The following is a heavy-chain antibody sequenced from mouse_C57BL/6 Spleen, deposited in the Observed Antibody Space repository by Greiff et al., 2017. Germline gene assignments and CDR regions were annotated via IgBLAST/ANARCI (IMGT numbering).Heavy chain of an antibody. CDR2: IYPRSGNT. CDR1: GYTFTSYG. Sequence: VKLMESGAELARPGASVKLSCKASGYTFTSYGISWVKQRPGQGLEWIGEIYPRSGNTYYNEKFKGKATLTADKSSSTAYMELRSLTSEDSAVYFWARGTSWEEVYDLDYWGQGTTLTVSS. J-gene: IGHJ2*01. CDR3: ARGTSWEEVYDLDY. V-gene: IGHV1-81*01. D-gene: IGHD4-1*01.